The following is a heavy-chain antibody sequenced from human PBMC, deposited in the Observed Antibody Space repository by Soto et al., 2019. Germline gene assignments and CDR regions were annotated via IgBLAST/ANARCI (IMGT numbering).Heavy chain of an antibody. J-gene: IGHJ6*02. CDR2: LSRGDER. CDR3: ATQTISYTWGV. Sequence: EVQLVESGGGLIQPGGSLRLSCAASGFTFSSNDMNWVRQAPGKGLEWIGELSRGDERSSNPSLEGRFTMSLDKSNNHFSLKLTSVTAADTAIYYCATQTISYTWGVWGRGTSVTVSS. V-gene: IGHV3-53*01. CDR1: GFTFSSND. D-gene: IGHD3-16*01.